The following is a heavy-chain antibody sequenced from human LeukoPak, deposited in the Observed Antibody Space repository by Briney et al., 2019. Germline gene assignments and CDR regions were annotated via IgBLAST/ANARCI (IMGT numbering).Heavy chain of an antibody. Sequence: GGSLRLSCAASGFTFSSYGMHWVRQGPGKGLEWVAVISYDGSNKYYADSVKGRFSISRDNSKNTLYLQMNSLRAEDSAVYFCAKVVDCSGDSCYSVALDYWGQGTLVTVSS. CDR1: GFTFSSYG. D-gene: IGHD2-15*01. J-gene: IGHJ4*02. V-gene: IGHV3-30*18. CDR2: ISYDGSNK. CDR3: AKVVDCSGDSCYSVALDY.